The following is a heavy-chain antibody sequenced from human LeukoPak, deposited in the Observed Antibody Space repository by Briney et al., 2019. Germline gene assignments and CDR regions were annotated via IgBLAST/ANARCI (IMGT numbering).Heavy chain of an antibody. CDR2: INHSGST. D-gene: IGHD3-10*01. Sequence: TSETLSLTCAVYGGSFSGYYWSWIRQPPGKGLEWIGEINHSGSTNYNPSLKSRVTISVDTSKNQFSLKLSSVTAADTAVYYCARGLVRGLFDYWGQGTLVTVSS. CDR3: ARGLVRGLFDY. V-gene: IGHV4-34*01. J-gene: IGHJ4*02. CDR1: GGSFSGYY.